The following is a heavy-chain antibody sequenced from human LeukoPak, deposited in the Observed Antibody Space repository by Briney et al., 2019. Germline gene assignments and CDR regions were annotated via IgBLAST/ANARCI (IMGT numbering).Heavy chain of an antibody. Sequence: PGGSLRLSCAASGFTFSNAWMSWVRQAPGKGLEWVANIKQDGSEKYYVDSVKGRFTISRDNAKNSLYLQMNSLRAEDTAVYYCARALTGSSGWSSGYYYYMDVWGKGTTVTISS. J-gene: IGHJ6*03. CDR3: ARALTGSSGWSSGYYYYMDV. CDR1: GFTFSNAW. V-gene: IGHV3-7*01. CDR2: IKQDGSEK. D-gene: IGHD6-19*01.